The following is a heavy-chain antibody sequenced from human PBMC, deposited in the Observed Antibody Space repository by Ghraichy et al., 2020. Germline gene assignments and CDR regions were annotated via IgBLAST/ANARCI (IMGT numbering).Heavy chain of an antibody. Sequence: SVKVSCKASGGTFSSYAISWVRQAPGQGLEWMGGIIPIFGTANYAQKFQGRVTITADESTSTAYMELSSLRSEDTAVYYCATVDNLDIVATITREYYYYYGMDVWGQGTTVTVSS. D-gene: IGHD5-12*01. CDR2: IIPIFGTA. CDR3: ATVDNLDIVATITREYYYYYGMDV. CDR1: GGTFSSYA. V-gene: IGHV1-69*13. J-gene: IGHJ6*02.